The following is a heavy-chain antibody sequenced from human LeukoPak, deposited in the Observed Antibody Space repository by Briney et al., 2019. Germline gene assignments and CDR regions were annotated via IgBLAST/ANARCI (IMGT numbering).Heavy chain of an antibody. J-gene: IGHJ6*03. CDR1: GGSFSNYY. D-gene: IGHD1-7*01. V-gene: IGHV4-34*01. Sequence: SETLPLTCAVYGGSFSNYYWNWIRQPPGKGLEWLGEINDNGRANYNPSLMSRVTVSVDTSKNQFSLRLTSVTATDTAVYYCARRWNYGRNYYIDVWGKGATVSVSS. CDR2: INDNGRA. CDR3: ARRWNYGRNYYIDV.